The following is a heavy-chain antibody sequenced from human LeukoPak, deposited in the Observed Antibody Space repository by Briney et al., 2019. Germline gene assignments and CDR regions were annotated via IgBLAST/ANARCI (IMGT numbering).Heavy chain of an antibody. D-gene: IGHD5-18*01. CDR1: GGTFSSYA. CDR2: IISILGIA. Sequence: SVKVSCKASGGTFSSYAISWVRQAPGQGLEWMGRIISILGIANYAQKFQGRVTITADKSTSTAYMELSSLRSEDTAVYYCAREIGYSYGPFAKYYFDYWGQGTLVTVSS. CDR3: AREIGYSYGPFAKYYFDY. J-gene: IGHJ4*02. V-gene: IGHV1-69*04.